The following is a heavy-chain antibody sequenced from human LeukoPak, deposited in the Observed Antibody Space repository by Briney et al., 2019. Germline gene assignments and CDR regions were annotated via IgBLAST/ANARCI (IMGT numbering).Heavy chain of an antibody. CDR1: GGSFSGYY. CDR3: ARIPWYQLLYVDYYHYGMDV. CDR2: INHSGST. V-gene: IGHV4-34*01. Sequence: SETLSLTCAVYGGSFSGYYWSWIRQPPGKGLEWIGEINHSGSTNHNPSLKSRVTISVDTSKNQFSLKLSSVTAADTAVYYCARIPWYQLLYVDYYHYGMDVWGQGTTVTVSS. J-gene: IGHJ6*02. D-gene: IGHD2-2*02.